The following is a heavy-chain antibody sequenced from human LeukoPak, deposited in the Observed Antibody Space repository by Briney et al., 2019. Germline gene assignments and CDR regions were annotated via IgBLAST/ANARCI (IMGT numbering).Heavy chain of an antibody. J-gene: IGHJ6*02. CDR2: IWYDGSNK. V-gene: IGHV3-33*08. Sequence: GGSLRLSCAASGFTFSSYAMSWVRQAPGKGLEWVAVIWYDGSNKYYADSVKGRFTISRDNSKNTLYLQMNSLRAEDTAVYYCARDQEVVPAYYYYGMDVWGQGTTVTVSS. CDR1: GFTFSSYA. CDR3: ARDQEVVPAYYYYGMDV. D-gene: IGHD2-2*01.